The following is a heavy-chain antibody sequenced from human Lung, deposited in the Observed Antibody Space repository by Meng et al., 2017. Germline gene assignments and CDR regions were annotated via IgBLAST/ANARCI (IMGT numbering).Heavy chain of an antibody. J-gene: IGHJ3*02. V-gene: IGHV3-11*04. Sequence: HVQRVVSVGCLVTPGMVLTLSCAASGFTFSDYYMSWIRQAPGKGLEWFSYISSSGSTIYYADSVKGRFTISRDNAKNSLYLQMNSLRAEDTAVYYCARGSWDYGSGSYAFDIWGQGTMVTVSS. CDR2: ISSSGSTI. D-gene: IGHD3-10*01. CDR1: GFTFSDYY. CDR3: ARGSWDYGSGSYAFDI.